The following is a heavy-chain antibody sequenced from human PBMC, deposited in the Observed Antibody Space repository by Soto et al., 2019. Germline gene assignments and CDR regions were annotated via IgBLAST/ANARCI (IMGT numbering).Heavy chain of an antibody. CDR3: ARHEQWVGIHVY. V-gene: IGHV4-39*01. J-gene: IGHJ4*02. D-gene: IGHD1-26*01. CDR1: GGSISSSNYY. Sequence: SETLSLTCSVSGGSISSSNYYWAWIRQPPGKGLEWIGGIYHSGNTYYNPSLTGRVTLSVDTSKNQFSLNLSSVTAADTALYYCARHEQWVGIHVYWGRGTLVTVSS. CDR2: IYHSGNT.